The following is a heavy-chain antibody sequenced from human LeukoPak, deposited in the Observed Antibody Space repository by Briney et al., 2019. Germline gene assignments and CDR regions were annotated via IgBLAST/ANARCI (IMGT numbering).Heavy chain of an antibody. CDR1: GYTFTSYG. D-gene: IGHD4-17*01. V-gene: IGHV1-18*04. Sequence: ASVKVSCKASGYTFTSYGISWVRQAPGQGLEWMGWISAYNGNTNYAQKLQGRVTMTTDTSTSTAYMKLRSLRSDDTAVYYCARILYGDYLFDYWGQGTLVTVSS. J-gene: IGHJ4*02. CDR3: ARILYGDYLFDY. CDR2: ISAYNGNT.